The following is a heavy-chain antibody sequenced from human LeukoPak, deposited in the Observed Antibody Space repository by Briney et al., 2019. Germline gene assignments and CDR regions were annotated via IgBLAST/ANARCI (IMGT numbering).Heavy chain of an antibody. CDR2: ISGSGGST. J-gene: IGHJ3*02. V-gene: IGHV3-23*01. Sequence: PGGSLRLSCAASAFTFSSYAMSWVRQAPGKGLEWVSAISGSGGSTYYADSVKGRFTISRDNSKNTLYLQMNSLRAEDTAVYYCAKRPSIAVAGLRGAFDIWGQGTMVTVSS. CDR3: AKRPSIAVAGLRGAFDI. CDR1: AFTFSSYA. D-gene: IGHD6-19*01.